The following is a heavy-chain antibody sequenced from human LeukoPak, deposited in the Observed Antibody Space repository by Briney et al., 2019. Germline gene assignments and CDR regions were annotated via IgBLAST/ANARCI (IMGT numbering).Heavy chain of an antibody. Sequence: PSETLSLTCTVSGGSISSSSYYWGWIRQPPGKGLEWIGSIYYSGSTYYNPSLKSRVTISVDTSKNQFSLKLSSVTAADTAVYYCARPRHDYIFGWFDPWGQGTLVTVSS. CDR3: ARPRHDYIFGWFDP. J-gene: IGHJ5*02. V-gene: IGHV4-39*07. CDR1: GGSISSSSYY. CDR2: IYYSGST. D-gene: IGHD4-11*01.